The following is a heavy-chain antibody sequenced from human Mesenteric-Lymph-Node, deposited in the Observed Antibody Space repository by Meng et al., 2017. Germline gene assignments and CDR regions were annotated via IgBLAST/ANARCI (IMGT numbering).Heavy chain of an antibody. J-gene: IGHJ3*02. CDR1: GGSISSGSYY. Sequence: LRLSCTVSGGSISSGSYYWSWIRQPAGKGLEWIGRIYTSGSTNYNPSLKSRVTISVDTSKNQFSLKLSSVTAADTAVYYCARGSYYSTWIWGQGTMVTVSS. V-gene: IGHV4-61*02. D-gene: IGHD3-10*01. CDR2: IYTSGST. CDR3: ARGSYYSTWI.